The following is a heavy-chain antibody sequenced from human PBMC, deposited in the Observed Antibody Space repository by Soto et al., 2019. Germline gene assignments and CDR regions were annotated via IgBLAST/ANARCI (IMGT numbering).Heavy chain of an antibody. V-gene: IGHV4-39*01. Sequence: SETLSLTCTVSGGSISSSSSYWGWIRQPPGKGLEWIGTIYSGSTYYNPSLKSRVTISVDTSKNQFSLKLSSVAAADTAIYFCATTRGIAVGGSFDYWGQGTLVTGLL. J-gene: IGHJ4*02. D-gene: IGHD6-13*01. CDR2: IYSGST. CDR1: GGSISSSSSY. CDR3: ATTRGIAVGGSFDY.